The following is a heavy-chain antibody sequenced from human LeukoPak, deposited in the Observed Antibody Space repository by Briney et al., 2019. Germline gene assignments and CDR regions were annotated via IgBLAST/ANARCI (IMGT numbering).Heavy chain of an antibody. CDR2: ISAYNGNT. CDR1: GYTFTSYG. Sequence: GASVKVSCKASGYTFTSYGISWVRQAPGQGREWMGWISAYNGNTNYAQKLQGRVTMTTGTSTSTAYMELRSLRSADTAVYYCARDLGTGNSGSLADYWGQGTLVTVSS. V-gene: IGHV1-18*01. D-gene: IGHD3-10*01. J-gene: IGHJ4*02. CDR3: ARDLGTGNSGSLADY.